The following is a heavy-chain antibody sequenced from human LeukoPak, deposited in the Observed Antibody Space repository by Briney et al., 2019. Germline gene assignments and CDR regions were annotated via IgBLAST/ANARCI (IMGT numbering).Heavy chain of an antibody. CDR1: GFTFSSYG. CDR3: AKDAYYFDY. J-gene: IGHJ4*02. Sequence: PGGSLRLSCAASGFTFSSYGMHWVRQAPGKGLEWVAFIRYDGSNKYYAASVKGRFTISRDNSKNTLYLQMNSLRAEDTAVYYCAKDAYYFDYWGQGTLVTVSS. CDR2: IRYDGSNK. V-gene: IGHV3-30*02.